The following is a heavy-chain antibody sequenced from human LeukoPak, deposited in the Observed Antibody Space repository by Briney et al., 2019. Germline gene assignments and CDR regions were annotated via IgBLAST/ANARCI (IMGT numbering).Heavy chain of an antibody. D-gene: IGHD1-26*01. CDR3: ARDDLGGSNRAFDI. Sequence: SETLSLTCTVSGVSISSYYWSWIRQPPGKGLEWIGYIYYSGSTNYNPSLKSRVTISVDTSKNQFSLKLSSVTAADTAVYYCARDDLGGSNRAFDIWGQGTMVTVSS. J-gene: IGHJ3*02. CDR2: IYYSGST. V-gene: IGHV4-59*01. CDR1: GVSISSYY.